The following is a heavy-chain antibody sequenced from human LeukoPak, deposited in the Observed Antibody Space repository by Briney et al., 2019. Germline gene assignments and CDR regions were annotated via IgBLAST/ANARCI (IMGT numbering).Heavy chain of an antibody. CDR2: ISYDGSNK. D-gene: IGHD3-22*01. CDR3: ARERGDYYDSSGPPNY. Sequence: GGSLRLSCAASGFTSSSYAMHWVRQAPGKGLEWVAVISYDGSNKYYADSVKGRFTISRDNSKNTLYLQMNSLRAEDTAVYYCARERGDYYDSSGPPNYWGQGTLVTVSS. CDR1: GFTSSSYA. V-gene: IGHV3-30-3*01. J-gene: IGHJ4*02.